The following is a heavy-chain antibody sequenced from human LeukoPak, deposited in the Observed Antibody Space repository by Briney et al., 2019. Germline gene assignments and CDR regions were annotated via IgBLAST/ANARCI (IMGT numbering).Heavy chain of an antibody. CDR3: ATYVVTTRTIYY. D-gene: IGHD4-17*01. Sequence: ASVKVSCKASGYTFTCYDINWVRRATGQGFEWMGWMNPNSGNTGYAQKFQGRVTMTRNTSISTAYMELSSLRSEDTAVYYCATYVVTTRTIYYWGQGTLVTVSS. CDR2: MNPNSGNT. J-gene: IGHJ4*02. V-gene: IGHV1-8*01. CDR1: GYTFTCYD.